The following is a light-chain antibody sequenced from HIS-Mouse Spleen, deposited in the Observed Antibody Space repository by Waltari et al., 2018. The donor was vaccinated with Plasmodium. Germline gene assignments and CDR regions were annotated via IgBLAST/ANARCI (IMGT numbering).Light chain of an antibody. CDR3: GTCDSSLSAGVV. Sequence: QSVLTQPPSVSAAPGQTVTISCSGSSSNIGNNYVSWYQQLPGTAPKLLIYDNKKRPSGIPDRFSGSKSGTSATLGITGLQTGDEADDYCGTCDSSLSAGVVFGGGTKLTVL. CDR1: SSNIGNNY. J-gene: IGLJ2*01. V-gene: IGLV1-51*01. CDR2: DNK.